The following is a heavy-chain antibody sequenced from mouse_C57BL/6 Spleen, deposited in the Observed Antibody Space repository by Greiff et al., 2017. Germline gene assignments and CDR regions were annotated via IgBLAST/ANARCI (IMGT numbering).Heavy chain of an antibody. J-gene: IGHJ4*01. V-gene: IGHV5-15*01. Sequence: DVQLVESGGGLVQPGGSLKLSCAASGFTFSDYGMAWVRQAPRKGPEWVAFISNLAYSIYYADTVTGRFTISRENAKNTLYLEMSSLRSEDTAMYYCARHGHYAMDYWGQGTSVTVSS. CDR1: GFTFSDYG. CDR3: ARHGHYAMDY. CDR2: ISNLAYSI.